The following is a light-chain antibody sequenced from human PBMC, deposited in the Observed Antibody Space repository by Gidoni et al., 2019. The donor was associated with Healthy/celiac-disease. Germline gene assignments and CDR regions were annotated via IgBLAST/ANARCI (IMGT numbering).Light chain of an antibody. CDR1: SSDVGGYNY. J-gene: IGLJ2*01. CDR2: DVS. CDR3: SSYISSSTLVV. Sequence: QSALTQPAAVSGAPGQTITISCTGTSSDVGGYNYVSWYQQHPDKAPKLMIYDVSNRPSVVSNRFSGSKSGNTASLTISGLQAEDEADYYCSSYISSSTLVVFGGGTKLTVL. V-gene: IGLV2-14*03.